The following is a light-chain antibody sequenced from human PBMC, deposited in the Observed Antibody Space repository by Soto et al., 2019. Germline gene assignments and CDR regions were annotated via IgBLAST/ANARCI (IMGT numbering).Light chain of an antibody. CDR2: DTS. J-gene: IGKJ1*01. V-gene: IGKV3-20*01. CDR1: QSVSSSH. Sequence: EVELTQSPGTLSLSPGERATLSCRASQSVSSSHLAWYQQKRGQAPRLLIYDTSTRATGIPDRFSGSGSGTDFTLTISRLEPEDFAVYYCQQYDSSPKTFGQGTKVDIK. CDR3: QQYDSSPKT.